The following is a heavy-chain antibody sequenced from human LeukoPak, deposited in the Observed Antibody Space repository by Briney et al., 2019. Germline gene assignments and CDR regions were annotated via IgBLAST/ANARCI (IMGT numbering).Heavy chain of an antibody. CDR3: ASSRGGYYYGMDV. CDR2: IIPIFGTA. J-gene: IGHJ6*02. Sequence: GASVNVSCKASGGTFSSYAISWVRQAPGQGLEWMGGIIPIFGTANYAQKFQGRVTITADESTSTAYMELSSLRSEDTAVYYCASSRGGYYYGMDVWGQGTTVTVSS. V-gene: IGHV1-69*13. CDR1: GGTFSSYA. D-gene: IGHD3-10*01.